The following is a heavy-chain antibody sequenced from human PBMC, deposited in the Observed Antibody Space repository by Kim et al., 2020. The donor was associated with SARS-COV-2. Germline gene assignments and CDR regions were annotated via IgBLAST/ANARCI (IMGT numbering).Heavy chain of an antibody. J-gene: IGHJ4*02. CDR2: ISSVSSYI. CDR1: GFTFSSCS. CDR3: ARERVPAATHYFDH. D-gene: IGHD2-2*01. Sequence: GGSLRLSFAASGFTFSSCSMNWVRQAPGKGLEWVSSISSVSSYIYYADSVKGRFTISRDNAKNSLYLQMNSLRAEDTAIYYCARERVPAATHYFDHWGQGTLVTVSS. V-gene: IGHV3-21*01.